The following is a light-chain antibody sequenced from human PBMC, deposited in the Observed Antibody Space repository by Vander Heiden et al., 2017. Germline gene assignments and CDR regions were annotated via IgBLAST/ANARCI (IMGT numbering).Light chain of an antibody. CDR3: QQRSDWQT. J-gene: IGKJ1*01. CDR2: DAS. V-gene: IGKV3-11*01. Sequence: EIVLTQSPATLSLSPGERATLSCRASQSVSSYLAWYQQKPGQAPRLLIYDASNRANGIPDRFSGSGSGTDFTLTSSSLEPEDFAVYYLQQRSDWQTFGQGTKVXIK. CDR1: QSVSSY.